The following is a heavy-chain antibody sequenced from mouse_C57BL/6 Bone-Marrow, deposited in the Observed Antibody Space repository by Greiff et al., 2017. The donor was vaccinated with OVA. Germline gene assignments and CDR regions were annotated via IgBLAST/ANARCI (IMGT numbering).Heavy chain of an antibody. Sequence: VQLQQSGAELVRPGSSVKMSCKTSGYTFTSYGINWVKQRPGQGLEWIGYIYLGNGYTEYNEKFKGKATLTSDTSSSTAYMQLSSLTSEDSAIYFCAMGDLDYWGQGTTLTVSS. D-gene: IGHD3-3*01. V-gene: IGHV1-58*01. CDR3: AMGDLDY. CDR2: IYLGNGYT. J-gene: IGHJ2*01. CDR1: GYTFTSYG.